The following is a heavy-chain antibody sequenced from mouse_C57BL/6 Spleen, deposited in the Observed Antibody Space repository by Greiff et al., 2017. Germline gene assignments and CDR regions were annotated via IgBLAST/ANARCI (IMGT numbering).Heavy chain of an antibody. D-gene: IGHD2-4*01. J-gene: IGHJ4*01. V-gene: IGHV1-81*01. CDR3: ARDSYDYDGGYAMDY. CDR2: IYPRSGNT. CDR1: GYTFTSYG. Sequence: VQLQQSGAELARPGASVKLSCKATGYTFTSYGLSWVKQRTGQGLEWIGEIYPRSGNTYYNEKFKGKATLTADKSSSTAYMELRSLTSEDSAVYFCARDSYDYDGGYAMDYWGQGTSVTVSS.